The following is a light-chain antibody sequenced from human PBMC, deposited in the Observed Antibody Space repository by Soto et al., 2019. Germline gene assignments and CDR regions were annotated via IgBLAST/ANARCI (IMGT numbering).Light chain of an antibody. CDR3: QQYHTDWT. V-gene: IGKV1-5*01. J-gene: IGKJ1*01. CDR1: QSISNR. Sequence: IRITQSPFTPSSSVVDGGTLTCRASQSISNRLAWYQQRPGKAPKYLIYDASTLVRGVPSRFSGRGSGTEFTLTISSLQADDYATFYCQQYHTDWTFGQGTKVDIK. CDR2: DAS.